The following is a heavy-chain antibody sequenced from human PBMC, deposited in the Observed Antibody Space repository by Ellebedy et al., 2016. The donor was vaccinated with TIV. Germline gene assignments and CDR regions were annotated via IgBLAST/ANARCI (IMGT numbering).Heavy chain of an antibody. Sequence: GESLKISCAASGFTFSIYWMTWVRQAPGKGLEYVANIKGDGSEKYYVDSVKGRFTISRDNAKNSLYLQMNSLRAEDTAVYYCARGAEWSSSSETFDYWGQGTLVTVSS. CDR3: ARGAEWSSSSETFDY. J-gene: IGHJ4*02. CDR2: IKGDGSEK. V-gene: IGHV3-7*02. CDR1: GFTFSIYW. D-gene: IGHD6-6*01.